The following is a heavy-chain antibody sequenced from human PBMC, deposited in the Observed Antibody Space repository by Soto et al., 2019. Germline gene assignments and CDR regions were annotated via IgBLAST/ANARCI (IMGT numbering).Heavy chain of an antibody. CDR1: GFTFSSYD. Sequence: QVQLVESGGGVVQPGTSLRISCAASGFTFSSYDMHWVRQAPGKGLEWVAVIWYDGGNKYYADSVKGRFTIARDNSKNSLYLQMNSLRAEDTAVYYCARCLRDEILTGYWYYFDSWGQGTLVTVSS. D-gene: IGHD3-9*01. CDR2: IWYDGGNK. V-gene: IGHV3-33*01. J-gene: IGHJ4*02. CDR3: ARCLRDEILTGYWYYFDS.